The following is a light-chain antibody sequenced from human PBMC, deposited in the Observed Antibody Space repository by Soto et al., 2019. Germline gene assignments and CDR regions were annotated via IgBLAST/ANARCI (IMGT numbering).Light chain of an antibody. CDR3: IQHSHLPYT. CDR2: KVS. CDR1: QSLVYSDGDTY. V-gene: IGKV2-30*01. J-gene: IGKJ2*01. Sequence: DVVLTQSPLSLPVTLGQPASISCRSSQSLVYSDGDTYLNWFQQRPGQSPRRLIYKVSNRDSGVPDRFSGSGSGDDFTLNSSRVEAGDVGDYYCIQHSHLPYTCGQGTRLQIK.